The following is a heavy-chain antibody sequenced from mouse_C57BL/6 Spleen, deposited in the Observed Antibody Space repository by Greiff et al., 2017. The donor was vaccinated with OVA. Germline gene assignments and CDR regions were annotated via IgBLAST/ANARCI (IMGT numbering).Heavy chain of an antibody. CDR1: GYTFTSYW. CDR3: ANYYGSSYEPYFDV. Sequence: QVQLQQSGAELVKPGASVKLSCKASGYTFTSYWMHWVKQRPGQGLEWIGMIHPNSGSTNYNEKFKSKATLTVDKSSSTAYMQLSSLTSEDSAVYYCANYYGSSYEPYFDVWGTGTTVTVSS. CDR2: IHPNSGST. V-gene: IGHV1-64*01. J-gene: IGHJ1*03. D-gene: IGHD1-1*01.